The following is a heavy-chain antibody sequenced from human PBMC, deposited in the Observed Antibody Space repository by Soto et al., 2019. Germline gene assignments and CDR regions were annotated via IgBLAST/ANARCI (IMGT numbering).Heavy chain of an antibody. J-gene: IGHJ4*02. Sequence: PWSPLSLTCTFSGVSISSADYCWSWILQPPGKGLEWSGYVYYSGTTNYNPSLKSRVTISVDLSKNQFSLKLSSVTAADTAVYYCARVEDTAMVYYFDYWGQGTLVTVSS. CDR3: ARVEDTAMVYYFDY. CDR2: VYYSGTT. V-gene: IGHV4-61*08. CDR1: GVSISSADYC. D-gene: IGHD5-18*01.